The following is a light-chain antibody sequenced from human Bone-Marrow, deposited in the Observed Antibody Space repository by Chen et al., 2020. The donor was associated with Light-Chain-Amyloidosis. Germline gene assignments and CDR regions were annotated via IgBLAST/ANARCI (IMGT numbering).Light chain of an antibody. V-gene: IGKV1-NL1*01. Sequence: DIQMTQSPSSLSASIGDRVTITCRASLGITNSLAWYQQKPGTAPKLLLYGASRLERGVPSRFSGSGSGTDYTLTISSLQPEDFATYFCQQFYTTPYTFGQGTKLDIK. CDR1: LGITNS. CDR2: GAS. J-gene: IGKJ2*01. CDR3: QQFYTTPYT.